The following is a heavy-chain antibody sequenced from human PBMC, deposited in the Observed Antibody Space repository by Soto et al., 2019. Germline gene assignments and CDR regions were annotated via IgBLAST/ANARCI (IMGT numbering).Heavy chain of an antibody. J-gene: IGHJ6*02. D-gene: IGHD2-2*01. CDR2: INPNSGGT. CDR1: GYTFTGYY. Sequence: QVQLVQSGAEVKKPGASVKVSCKASGYTFTGYYMHWVRQAPGQGLEWMGWINPNSGGTNYAQKFQGWVTMTRDTSISTAYMELSSLRSDDTAVYYCARGNRSTVSYYYYYGMDVWGQGTTVTVSS. CDR3: ARGNRSTVSYYYYYGMDV. V-gene: IGHV1-2*04.